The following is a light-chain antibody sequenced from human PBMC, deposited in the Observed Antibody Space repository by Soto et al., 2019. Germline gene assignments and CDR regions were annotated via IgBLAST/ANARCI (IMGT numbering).Light chain of an antibody. CDR2: EGT. V-gene: IGLV2-8*01. CDR1: SSDIGTYEF. J-gene: IGLJ1*01. CDR3: SSFAGNNHWGL. Sequence: QSALSQPPSASGSPGQSVTISCYGTSSDIGTYEFVSWYQQHPGKAPKLIIYEGTKRPSGVPDRFSASKSGATAYLTVSGLQPEDEAEYFCSSFAGNNHWGLFGTGTKLTVL.